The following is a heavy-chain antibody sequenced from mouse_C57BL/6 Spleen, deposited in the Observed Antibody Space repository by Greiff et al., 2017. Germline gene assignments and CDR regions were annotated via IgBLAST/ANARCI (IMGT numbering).Heavy chain of an antibody. V-gene: IGHV1-15*01. CDR2: IDPETGGT. J-gene: IGHJ2*01. CDR1: GYTFTDYE. D-gene: IGHD1-1*01. Sequence: VQLQESGAELVRPGASVTLSCKASGYTFTDYEMHWVKQTPVHGLEWIGAIDPETGGTAYNQKFKGKAILTADKSSSTAYMELRSLTSEDSAVYYCTRTDFNYYGSSTYFDYWGQGTTLTVSS. CDR3: TRTDFNYYGSSTYFDY.